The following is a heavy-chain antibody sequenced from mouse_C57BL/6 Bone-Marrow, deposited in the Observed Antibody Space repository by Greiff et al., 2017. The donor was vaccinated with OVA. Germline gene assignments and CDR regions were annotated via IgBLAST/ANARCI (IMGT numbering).Heavy chain of an antibody. J-gene: IGHJ2*01. D-gene: IGHD2-3*01. Sequence: DVKLVESGGGLVKPGGSLKLSCAASGFTFSSYAMSWVRQTPEKRLEWVATISDGGSYTYYPDNVKGRFTISRDNAKNNLYLQMSHLKSEDTAMYYCARDYDGTAQDYFDYWGQGTTLTVSS. CDR1: GFTFSSYA. CDR3: ARDYDGTAQDYFDY. CDR2: ISDGGSYT. V-gene: IGHV5-4*01.